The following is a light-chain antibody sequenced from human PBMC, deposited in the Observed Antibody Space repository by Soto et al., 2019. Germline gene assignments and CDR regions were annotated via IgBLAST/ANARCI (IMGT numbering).Light chain of an antibody. CDR3: QQRGNWPRT. CDR2: DAS. Sequence: EIVLTQSPATLSLSPGERATLSCRASQSVSSYLAWYQQKPGQAPRLLIYDASNRATDIPARFSGSGYGTDFTLTISSLEPEDFAVYYCQQRGNWPRTFGQGTKLEIK. J-gene: IGKJ2*01. V-gene: IGKV3-11*01. CDR1: QSVSSY.